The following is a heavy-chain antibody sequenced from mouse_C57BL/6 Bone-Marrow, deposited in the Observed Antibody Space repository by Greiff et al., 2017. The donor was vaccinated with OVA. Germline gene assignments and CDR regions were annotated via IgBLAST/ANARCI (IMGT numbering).Heavy chain of an antibody. CDR3: ARKEYSNGGGWFAY. J-gene: IGHJ3*01. CDR2: FHPYNDDT. D-gene: IGHD2-5*01. Sequence: VKLQESGAELVKPGASVKMSCKASGYTFTTYPIEWMKQNHGKSLEWIGNFHPYNDDTKYNEKFKGKATLTVEKSSSTVYLELSRLTSDESAVEYCARKEYSNGGGWFAYWGQGTLVTVSA. V-gene: IGHV1-47*01. CDR1: GYTFTTYP.